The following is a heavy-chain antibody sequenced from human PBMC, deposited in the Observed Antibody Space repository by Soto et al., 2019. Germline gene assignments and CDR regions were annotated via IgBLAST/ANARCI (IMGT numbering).Heavy chain of an antibody. Sequence: GPTLVNPTQTLTLTCTFSGFSLSTSGMCVSWIRQPPGKALEWLALIDWDDDKYYSTSLKTRLTISKDTSKNQVVLTMTNMDPVDTATYYCARSFGYHDFWSGYYRGNWFDPWGQGTLVTVSS. CDR2: IDWDDDK. D-gene: IGHD3-3*01. J-gene: IGHJ5*02. CDR3: ARSFGYHDFWSGYYRGNWFDP. V-gene: IGHV2-70*01. CDR1: GFSLSTSGMC.